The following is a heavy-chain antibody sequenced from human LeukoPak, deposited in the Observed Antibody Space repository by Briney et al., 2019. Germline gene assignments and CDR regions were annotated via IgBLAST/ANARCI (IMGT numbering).Heavy chain of an antibody. CDR3: ARGRDSADFVPPGY. CDR2: INRSGSA. V-gene: IGHV4-34*01. Sequence: SETLSLTCAVYGGSLSGYYWSWIRQSSGKGLGWIGEINRSGSANYNPSLKSRLTISVDTSKNQFSLKLSSVTATDTAVYYCARGRDSADFVPPGYWGQGTLVTVSS. D-gene: IGHD4-17*01. CDR1: GGSLSGYY. J-gene: IGHJ4*02.